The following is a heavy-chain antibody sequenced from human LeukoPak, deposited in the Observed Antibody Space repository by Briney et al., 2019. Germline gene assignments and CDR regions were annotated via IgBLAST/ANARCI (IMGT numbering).Heavy chain of an antibody. D-gene: IGHD6-19*01. CDR2: IYHSGST. V-gene: IGHV4-39*07. Sequence: SETLSLTCTVSGGSISSSSYYWGWIRQPPGKGLEWIGSIYHSGSTYYNPSLKSRVTISVDTSKNQFSLKLSSVTAADTAVYYCARGGWPFDYWGQGTLVTVSS. CDR1: GGSISSSSYY. CDR3: ARGGWPFDY. J-gene: IGHJ4*02.